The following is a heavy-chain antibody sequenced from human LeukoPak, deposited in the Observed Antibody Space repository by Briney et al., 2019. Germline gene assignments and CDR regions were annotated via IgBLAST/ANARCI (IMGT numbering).Heavy chain of an antibody. V-gene: IGHV3-7*04. Sequence: GGSLRLSCAASGFTFSSYWMTWVRQAPGKGLEWVANIKPDGTEKSYVDSVKGRFTISRDNAKNSLYLQMSSLRAEDTAVYYCAKEDGEGFDYWGQGTLVTVSS. CDR3: AKEDGEGFDY. CDR2: IKPDGTEK. D-gene: IGHD3-10*01. CDR1: GFTFSSYW. J-gene: IGHJ4*02.